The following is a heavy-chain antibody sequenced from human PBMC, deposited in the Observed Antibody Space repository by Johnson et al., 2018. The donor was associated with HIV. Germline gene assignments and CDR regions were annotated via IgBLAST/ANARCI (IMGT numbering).Heavy chain of an antibody. J-gene: IGHJ3*01. D-gene: IGHD6-13*01. V-gene: IGHV3-66*01. Sequence: VQLVESGGGLVQPGGSLRLSCAASGFTVSNNYMTWVRQAPGKGLEWVSVLYSGGNTYYADSVRGRFTISRDNSKNTLYLQMSSLKVEDTAMYYCARDGESQQLPLGDAFDVWGQGTMVIVSS. CDR2: LYSGGNT. CDR3: ARDGESQQLPLGDAFDV. CDR1: GFTVSNNY.